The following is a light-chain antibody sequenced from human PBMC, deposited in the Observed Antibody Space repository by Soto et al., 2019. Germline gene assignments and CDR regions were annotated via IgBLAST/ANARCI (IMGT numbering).Light chain of an antibody. Sequence: QSVLTQSPSASASLGASVKLTCTLSSGHSSNAIAWHQQQPEKGPRYLMKLNSDGSHSKGDGIPDRFSGSSSGAERYLTISSLQSEDDADYYCQTWGTGIVVFGGGTKLTVL. V-gene: IGLV4-69*01. CDR1: SGHSSNA. J-gene: IGLJ2*01. CDR3: QTWGTGIVV. CDR2: LNSDGSH.